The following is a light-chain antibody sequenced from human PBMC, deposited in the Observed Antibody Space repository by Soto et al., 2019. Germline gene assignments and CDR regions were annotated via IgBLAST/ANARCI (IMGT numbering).Light chain of an antibody. Sequence: EILLTQSPGTLSVSPGERATLSCRASQSVSSNYLAWYQQKPGQAPRLLIYGVSSRATGVPARFSGSGYGTDLTITTSRMENEDFAVYYCQQYTDWPLTFGQGTKLDI. CDR1: QSVSSNY. CDR2: GVS. CDR3: QQYTDWPLT. J-gene: IGKJ1*01. V-gene: IGKV3-20*01.